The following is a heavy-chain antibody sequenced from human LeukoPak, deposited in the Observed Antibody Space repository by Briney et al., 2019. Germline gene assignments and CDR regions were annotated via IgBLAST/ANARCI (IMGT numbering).Heavy chain of an antibody. V-gene: IGHV1-46*02. Sequence: ASVKVSCKASGHTFNSYYINWVRQAPGQGLEWMGRINPSGSSASYAQKFQGRVTVTRDTSTSTVYMELSSLRSADTALYYCATRILPYSSSSVFNSWGQGTLVTVSS. CDR1: GHTFNSYY. D-gene: IGHD6-6*01. J-gene: IGHJ4*02. CDR2: INPSGSSA. CDR3: ATRILPYSSSSVFNS.